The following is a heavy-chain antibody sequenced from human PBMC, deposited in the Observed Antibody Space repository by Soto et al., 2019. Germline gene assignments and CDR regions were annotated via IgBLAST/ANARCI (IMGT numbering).Heavy chain of an antibody. V-gene: IGHV3-30-3*01. J-gene: IGHJ4*02. CDR3: AREWSTSGDLDY. D-gene: IGHD3-10*01. Sequence: QVQLVESGGGVVQPGRSLRLSCAASGFTFSSHSIQWVRQAPGKGLEWVAVISYDGSIKYYADSVKGRFTISRDNSKNTAYLQMNSLRAEDTAVFYCAREWSTSGDLDYWGQGTLVIVSP. CDR2: ISYDGSIK. CDR1: GFTFSSHS.